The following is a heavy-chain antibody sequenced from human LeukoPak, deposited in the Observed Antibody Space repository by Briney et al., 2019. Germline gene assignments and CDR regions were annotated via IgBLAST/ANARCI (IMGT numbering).Heavy chain of an antibody. J-gene: IGHJ4*02. D-gene: IGHD3-10*01. CDR2: ISDSGSST. Sequence: GGSPRLSCAASGFTFSSHAMGWVRQAPGKGLEWVSGISDSGSSTVYADSVKGRFTISRDNSKDTLYLQMNILRAEDTAVYYCAKDRGSGSGTYTWGIFDCWGQGTLVAVSS. CDR1: GFTFSSHA. V-gene: IGHV3-23*01. CDR3: AKDRGSGSGTYTWGIFDC.